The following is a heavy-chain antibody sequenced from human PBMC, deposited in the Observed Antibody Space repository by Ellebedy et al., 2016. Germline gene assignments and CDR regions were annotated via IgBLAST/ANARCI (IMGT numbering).Heavy chain of an antibody. CDR1: GFTFSSYW. D-gene: IGHD6-13*01. V-gene: IGHV3-74*01. J-gene: IGHJ6*02. Sequence: GGSLRLSCAASGFTFSSYWMHWVRQAPGKGLVWVSRINSDGSSTSYADSVKGRFTISRDSAKNTLYLQMNSLRAEDTAVYYCARSSSWYWDYYYYYGMDVWGQGTTVTVSS. CDR2: INSDGSST. CDR3: ARSSSWYWDYYYYYGMDV.